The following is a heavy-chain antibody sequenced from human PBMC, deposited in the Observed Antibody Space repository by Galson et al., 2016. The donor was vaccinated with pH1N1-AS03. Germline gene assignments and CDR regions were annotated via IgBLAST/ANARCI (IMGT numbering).Heavy chain of an antibody. V-gene: IGHV3-7*03. J-gene: IGHJ4*02. D-gene: IGHD3-16*01. Sequence: SLRLSCAASGLEFSYFWMTWVRQAPGKGPEWVANIKQDGSETHYVDSVKGRFTISRDNAKNSLYLQMNCLRVEDTAMYYCARGEMIGDDSWGQGTLVTVSS. CDR3: ARGEMIGDDS. CDR1: GLEFSYFW. CDR2: IKQDGSET.